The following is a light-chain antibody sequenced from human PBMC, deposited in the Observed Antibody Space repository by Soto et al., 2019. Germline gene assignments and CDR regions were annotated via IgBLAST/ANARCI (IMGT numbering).Light chain of an antibody. J-gene: IGLJ1*01. Sequence: QSVLTQPPSASGTPGQRVTIYCSGSSSNIGSNTVNWYQQLPGTAPKLLIYSNNQRPSGVPDRFSGSKSGTSASLAISGLQSEDEADYYCAAWDDSLNGREVFGTGTKLTVL. CDR3: AAWDDSLNGREV. CDR2: SNN. CDR1: SSNIGSNT. V-gene: IGLV1-44*01.